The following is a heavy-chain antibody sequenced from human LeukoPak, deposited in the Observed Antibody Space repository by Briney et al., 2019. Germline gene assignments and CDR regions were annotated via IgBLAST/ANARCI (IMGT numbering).Heavy chain of an antibody. J-gene: IGHJ5*02. CDR2: ISGSGSST. V-gene: IGHV3-23*01. Sequence: GGSLRLSCAASGFTFSSYAMSWVRQAPGKGLEWVSSISGSGSSTYYADSVKGRFAISRDNSKNTLYQQMNSLRAEDTAVYYCAKDVWAAGTTWFDPWGQGTLVTVSS. CDR3: AKDVWAAGTTWFDP. D-gene: IGHD6-13*01. CDR1: GFTFSSYA.